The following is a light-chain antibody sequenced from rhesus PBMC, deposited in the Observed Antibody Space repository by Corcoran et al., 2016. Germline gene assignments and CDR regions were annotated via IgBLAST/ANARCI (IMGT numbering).Light chain of an antibody. Sequence: DIQMTQSPSSLSASVGDTATITCRASQGISNNLAWYQQKPGKAPQPLIHYASTLQNGVPTRISGSGSRTCFPNTDSCLQPEDYATYCCQHGHGTPYNFGQRTKVEI. CDR1: QGISNN. V-gene: IGKV1S15*01. CDR3: QHGHGTPYN. J-gene: IGKJ2*01. CDR2: YAS.